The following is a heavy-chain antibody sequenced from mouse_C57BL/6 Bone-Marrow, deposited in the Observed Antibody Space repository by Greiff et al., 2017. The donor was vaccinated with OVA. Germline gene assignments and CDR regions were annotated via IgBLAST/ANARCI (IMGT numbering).Heavy chain of an antibody. D-gene: IGHD1-1*01. Sequence: EVQLVESGPELVKPGASVKISCKASGYSFTGYYMNWVKQSPEKSLEWIGEINPSTGGTTYNQKFKAKATLTVDKSSSTAYMQLKSLTSEDSAVYYCARSGYYGSSRGWYFDVWGTGTTVTVSS. CDR2: INPSTGGT. J-gene: IGHJ1*03. V-gene: IGHV1-42*01. CDR1: GYSFTGYY. CDR3: ARSGYYGSSRGWYFDV.